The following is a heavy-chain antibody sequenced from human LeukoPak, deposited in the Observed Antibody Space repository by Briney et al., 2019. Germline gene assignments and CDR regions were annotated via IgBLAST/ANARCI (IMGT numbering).Heavy chain of an antibody. Sequence: VASVKVSCKASGYTFTGYYMHWVRQAPGQGLEWMGLINPNTGGTNYAQRFQGRVTMTRDTSISTVYMDLRSLGSDDTAVYYCARDRWQQLDWFDPWGQGTLVIVSS. CDR3: ARDRWQQLDWFDP. CDR1: GYTFTGYY. D-gene: IGHD5-24*01. J-gene: IGHJ5*02. V-gene: IGHV1-2*02. CDR2: INPNTGGT.